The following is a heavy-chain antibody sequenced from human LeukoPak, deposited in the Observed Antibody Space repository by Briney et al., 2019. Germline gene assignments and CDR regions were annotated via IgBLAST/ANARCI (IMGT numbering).Heavy chain of an antibody. D-gene: IGHD3-10*01. CDR3: ARGSMVRGVIITLDY. CDR2: ISGSGGST. V-gene: IGHV3-23*01. Sequence: AGGSLRLSCAASGFTFSSYAMSWVRQAPGKGLEWVSAISGSGGSTYYADSVKGRFTISRDNSKNTLYLQMNSLRAEDTAVYYCARGSMVRGVIITLDYWGQGTLVTVSS. CDR1: GFTFSSYA. J-gene: IGHJ4*02.